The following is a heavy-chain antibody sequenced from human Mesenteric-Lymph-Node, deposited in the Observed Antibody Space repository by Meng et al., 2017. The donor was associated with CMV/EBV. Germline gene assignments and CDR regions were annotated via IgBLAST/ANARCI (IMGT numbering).Heavy chain of an antibody. CDR1: GGTFSSYA. V-gene: IGHV1-2*02. CDR3: ARDSTRPGVTRSRFDY. J-gene: IGHJ4*02. Sequence: ASVKVSCKASGGTFSSYAISWVRQAPGQGLEWMGWINPNSGGTNYAQKFQGRVTMTRDTSISTAYMELSRLRSDDTAVYYCARDSTRPGVTRSRFDYWGQGTLVTVSS. CDR2: INPNSGGT. D-gene: IGHD4-23*01.